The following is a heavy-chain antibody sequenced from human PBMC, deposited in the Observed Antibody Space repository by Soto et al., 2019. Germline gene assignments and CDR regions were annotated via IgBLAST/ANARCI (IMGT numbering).Heavy chain of an antibody. CDR3: AAGTKRECYTY. D-gene: IGHD1-1*01. Sequence: PGGSLRLSCAASGFTFSSYAMSWVRQTPGKGLEWVSLFSGSGGDTYYADSVKGRLTISRDNSKNTLYLQMNSLGAEDTAVYYCAAGTKRECYTYWCPGTLGSVST. V-gene: IGHV3-23*01. CDR2: FSGSGGDT. CDR1: GFTFSSYA. J-gene: IGHJ4*02.